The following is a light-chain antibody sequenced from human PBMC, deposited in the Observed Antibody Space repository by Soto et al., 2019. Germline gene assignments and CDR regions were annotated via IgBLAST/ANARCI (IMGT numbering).Light chain of an antibody. Sequence: QSVLTQPASVSGSPGQSITISCTGTSSDVGGYNYVSWYQQHPGKAPKLIIYNVSNRPSGVSNRFSGSKSGNTASLTISGHHDEDDGHYYCTSFTSSNPVLFGGGTKLTVL. CDR1: SSDVGGYNY. CDR2: NVS. J-gene: IGLJ2*01. V-gene: IGLV2-14*01. CDR3: TSFTSSNPVL.